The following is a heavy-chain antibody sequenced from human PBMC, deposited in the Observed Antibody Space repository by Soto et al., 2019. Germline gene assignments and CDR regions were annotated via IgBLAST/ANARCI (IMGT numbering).Heavy chain of an antibody. CDR2: ISYDGSNK. V-gene: IGHV3-30-3*01. CDR3: ARDFPNRPPLPGHYYYYGMDV. CDR1: GFTFSSYA. Sequence: PGGSLRLSCAASGFTFSSYAMHWVRQAPGKGLEWVAVISYDGSNKYYADSVKGRFTISRDNSKNTLYLQMNSLRAEDTAVYYCARDFPNRPPLPGHYYYYGMDVWGQGTTVTVSS. D-gene: IGHD3-16*02. J-gene: IGHJ6*02.